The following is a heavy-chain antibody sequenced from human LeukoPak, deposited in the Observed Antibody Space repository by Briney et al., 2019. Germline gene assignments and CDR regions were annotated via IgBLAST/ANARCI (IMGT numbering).Heavy chain of an antibody. CDR3: ARDSNTYYYDSSGYRYFDY. V-gene: IGHV3-66*01. Sequence: GSLRLSCAASGFTVSNNYMSWVRQAPGKGLEWVSVIYSGGYTYYADSVKGRFTISRDNAKNSLYLQMNSLRAEDTAVYYCARDSNTYYYDSSGYRYFDYWGQGTLVTVSS. CDR1: GFTVSNNY. D-gene: IGHD3-22*01. CDR2: IYSGGYT. J-gene: IGHJ4*02.